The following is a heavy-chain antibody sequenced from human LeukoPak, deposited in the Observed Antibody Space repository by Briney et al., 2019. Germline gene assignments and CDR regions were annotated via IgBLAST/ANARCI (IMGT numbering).Heavy chain of an antibody. CDR3: ARERSSGWASFDY. Sequence: PGGSLRLSCAASGFTFSSYGMHWVRQAPGKGLEWVAVIWYDGSNKYYADSVKGRFTISRDNSKNTLYLQMNSLRAEDTAVYYCARERSSGWASFDYWGQGTLVTVSS. J-gene: IGHJ4*02. D-gene: IGHD6-19*01. V-gene: IGHV3-33*01. CDR1: GFTFSSYG. CDR2: IWYDGSNK.